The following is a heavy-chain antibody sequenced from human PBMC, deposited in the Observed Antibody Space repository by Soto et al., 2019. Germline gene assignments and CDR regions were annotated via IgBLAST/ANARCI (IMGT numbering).Heavy chain of an antibody. D-gene: IGHD5-18*01. CDR3: ARARGYSYGPYYYYYGLDV. J-gene: IGHJ6*02. CDR1: GGTFSTYA. V-gene: IGHV1-69*13. CDR2: IIPIFGTA. Sequence: SVKVSCKASGGTFSTYAISWVRQAPGQGLEWMGGIIPIFGTANYAQKFQGRVTITADESTSTAYMELNSLRSEDTAVYFCARARGYSYGPYYYYYGLDVWGQGTTVTVS.